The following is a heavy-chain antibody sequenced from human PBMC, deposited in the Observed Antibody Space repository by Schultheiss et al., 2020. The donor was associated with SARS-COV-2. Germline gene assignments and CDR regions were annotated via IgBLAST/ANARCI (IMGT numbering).Heavy chain of an antibody. V-gene: IGHV4-39*01. Sequence: SETLSLTCTVSGGSIFSSSYYWSWIRQPPGKGLEWIGEINHSGSTNYNPSLKSRVTISVDTSKNQFSLKLSSVTAADTAVYYCARHYYDFWSGSSYHYYYYYGMDVWGQGTTVTVSS. CDR2: INHSGST. CDR1: GGSIFSSSYY. D-gene: IGHD3-3*01. J-gene: IGHJ6*02. CDR3: ARHYYDFWSGSSYHYYYYYGMDV.